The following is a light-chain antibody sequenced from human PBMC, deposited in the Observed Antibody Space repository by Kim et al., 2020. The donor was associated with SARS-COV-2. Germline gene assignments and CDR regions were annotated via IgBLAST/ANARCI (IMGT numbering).Light chain of an antibody. J-gene: IGLJ2*01. CDR1: NIESKR. CDR3: QVWDIRGDPVV. Sequence: APQETARITCGGDNIESKRVHWYQQKPGQAPVLVIYDDKDRPSGIPERFSGSNSGNTATLTINRVEAGDEADYYCQVWDIRGDPVVFGGGTQLTVL. CDR2: DDK. V-gene: IGLV3-21*02.